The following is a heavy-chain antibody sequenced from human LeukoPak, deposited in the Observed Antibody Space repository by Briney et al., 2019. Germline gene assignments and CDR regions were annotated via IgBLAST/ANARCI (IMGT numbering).Heavy chain of an antibody. Sequence: GGSLRLSCAASGFTFSSYGMHWVRQAPGKGLEWVAVISYDGSNKYYADSVKGRFTISRDNSKNTLYLQMNSLRAEDTAVYYCARESVVVPAAIPDYWGQGTLVTVSS. CDR3: ARESVVVPAAIPDY. CDR2: ISYDGSNK. D-gene: IGHD2-2*02. V-gene: IGHV3-30*03. CDR1: GFTFSSYG. J-gene: IGHJ4*02.